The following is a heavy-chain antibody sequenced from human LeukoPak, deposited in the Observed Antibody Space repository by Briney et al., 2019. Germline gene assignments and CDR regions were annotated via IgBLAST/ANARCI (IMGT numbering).Heavy chain of an antibody. CDR3: AKGDSSGWYGEYFQH. CDR1: GFTFSSYG. V-gene: IGHV3-30*02. Sequence: PGGSLRLSCAASGFTFSSYGMHWVRQAPGKGLEWVAFIRYDGSNKYYADSVKGRFTISRDNSKNTLYLQMNSLRAEDTAVYYCAKGDSSGWYGEYFQHWGQGTLVTVSS. CDR2: IRYDGSNK. J-gene: IGHJ1*01. D-gene: IGHD6-19*01.